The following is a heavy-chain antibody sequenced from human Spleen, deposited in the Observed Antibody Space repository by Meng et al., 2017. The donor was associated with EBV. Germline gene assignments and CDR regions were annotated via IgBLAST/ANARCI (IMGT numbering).Heavy chain of an antibody. CDR1: GDTSSSYA. Sequence: QVQLVRCGAEVKKPGSSVRASCKAAGDTSSSYAVHWVRQAPGQGLEWMGGIIPILGTGNYAEKLKGRVTITADESTRTVYMDLSRLTSEDTAVYYCAREGPDRCLDYWGQGTLVTVSS. CDR2: IIPILGTG. J-gene: IGHJ4*02. V-gene: IGHV1-69*01. D-gene: IGHD2-8*01. CDR3: AREGPDRCLDY.